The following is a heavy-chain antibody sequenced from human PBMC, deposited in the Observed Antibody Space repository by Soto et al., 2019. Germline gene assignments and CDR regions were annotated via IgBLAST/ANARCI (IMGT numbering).Heavy chain of an antibody. V-gene: IGHV3-23*01. J-gene: IGHJ5*02. D-gene: IGHD6-19*01. Sequence: EVPLLESGGGLVQPGGSLRLSCAASGFTFSSYAMSWVRQAPGKGLEWVSAISGSGGSTYYADSVKGRFTISRDNSKNTLYLQMNSLRAEDTAVYYCAKVAESIAVAGTVWFDPWGQGTLVTVSS. CDR3: AKVAESIAVAGTVWFDP. CDR2: ISGSGGST. CDR1: GFTFSSYA.